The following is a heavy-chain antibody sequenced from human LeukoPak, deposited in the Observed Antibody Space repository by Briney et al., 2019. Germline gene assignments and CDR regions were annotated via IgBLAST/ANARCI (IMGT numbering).Heavy chain of an antibody. J-gene: IGHJ4*02. CDR1: GGSFSGYY. Sequence: TLSLTCAVYGGSFSGYYWSWIRQHPGKGLEWIGYIYYSGSTYYNPSLKSRVTISVDTSKNQFSLKLSSVTAADTAVYYCARGEHASEVDYWGQGTLVTVSS. CDR2: IYYSGST. V-gene: IGHV4-31*11. CDR3: ARGEHASEVDY.